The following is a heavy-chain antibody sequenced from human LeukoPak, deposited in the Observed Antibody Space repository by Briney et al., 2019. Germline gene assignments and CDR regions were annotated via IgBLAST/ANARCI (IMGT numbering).Heavy chain of an antibody. CDR2: INPNSGGT. CDR1: GYTFTGYY. V-gene: IGHV1-2*06. CDR3: ARDSARIPVAGVVWYFDL. J-gene: IGHJ2*01. D-gene: IGHD6-19*01. Sequence: ASVKVSCKASGYTFTGYYMHWVRQAPGQGLEWMGRINPNSGGTNYAQKFQGRVTMTRDTSISTAYMELSRLRSDDTTVCYCARDSARIPVAGVVWYFDLWGRGTLVTVSS.